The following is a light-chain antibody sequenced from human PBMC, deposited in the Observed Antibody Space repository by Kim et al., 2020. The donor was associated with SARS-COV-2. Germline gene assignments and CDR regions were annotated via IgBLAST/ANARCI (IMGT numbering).Light chain of an antibody. CDR1: RLENRY. CDR3: QAWDSATYVV. Sequence: SYELTQPPSVTVSPGQTASIPCSGDRLENRYANWYQQKPGQSPVLVIYQDNKRPSGVPDRLSGSNSGNTATLTISGAQAMDEADYYCQAWDSATYVVFGG. CDR2: QDN. J-gene: IGLJ2*01. V-gene: IGLV3-1*01.